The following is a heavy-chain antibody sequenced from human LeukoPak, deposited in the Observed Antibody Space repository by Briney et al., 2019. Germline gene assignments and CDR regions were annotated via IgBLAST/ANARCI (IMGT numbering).Heavy chain of an antibody. CDR2: ISAYNGYT. CDR1: GYTFGNYG. Sequence: ASVKVSCKASGYTFGNYGISWVRQAPGQGLEWMGWISAYNGYTNYAQNLQGRVTMTTDTSTSTAYMELRSLRSDDTAVYYCARDGHRRYHYDSSGREDAFDMWGQGTMVTVSS. D-gene: IGHD3-22*01. J-gene: IGHJ3*02. V-gene: IGHV1-18*01. CDR3: ARDGHRRYHYDSSGREDAFDM.